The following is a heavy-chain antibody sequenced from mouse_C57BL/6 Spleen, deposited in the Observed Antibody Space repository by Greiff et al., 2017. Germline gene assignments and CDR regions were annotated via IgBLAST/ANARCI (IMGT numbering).Heavy chain of an antibody. Sequence: EVQGVESGGGLVKPGGSLKLSCAASGFTFSSYTMSWVRQTPEKRLEWVATISGGGGNTYYPDSVKGRFTISRDNAKNTLYLQMSSLRSEDTALYYCARHEDYYGSSYAWFAYWGQGTLVTVSA. D-gene: IGHD1-1*01. V-gene: IGHV5-9*01. CDR1: GFTFSSYT. J-gene: IGHJ3*01. CDR2: ISGGGGNT. CDR3: ARHEDYYGSSYAWFAY.